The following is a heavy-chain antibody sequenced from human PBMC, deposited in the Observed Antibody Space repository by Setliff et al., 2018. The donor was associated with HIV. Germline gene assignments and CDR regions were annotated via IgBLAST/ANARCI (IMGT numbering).Heavy chain of an antibody. CDR1: GGSISNSRYY. D-gene: IGHD3-22*01. CDR2: IYYSGST. Sequence: SETLSLTCTVSGGSISNSRYYWSWIRQPPGKGLEWIGSIYYSGSTYYNPSLKSRVTISVDTSKNQFSLNLTSVTAADTAVYYCASRIYYYDSNNFLREEGFDPWGQGTLVTVSS. CDR3: ASRIYYYDSNNFLREEGFDP. J-gene: IGHJ5*02. V-gene: IGHV4-39*01.